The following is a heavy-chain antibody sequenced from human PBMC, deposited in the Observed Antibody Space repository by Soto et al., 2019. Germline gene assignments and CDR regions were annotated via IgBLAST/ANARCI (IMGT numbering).Heavy chain of an antibody. CDR1: GGSISSGGYY. CDR2: IYYSGST. Sequence: SETLSLTCTVSGGSISSGGYYWSWIRQHPGKGLEWIGYIYYSGSTYYNPSLKSRVTISVDTSKNQFSLKLSSVTAADTAVYYCATPTRYSSRWSFDYWGQGTLVTVSS. CDR3: ATPTRYSSRWSFDY. J-gene: IGHJ4*02. V-gene: IGHV4-31*03. D-gene: IGHD6-13*01.